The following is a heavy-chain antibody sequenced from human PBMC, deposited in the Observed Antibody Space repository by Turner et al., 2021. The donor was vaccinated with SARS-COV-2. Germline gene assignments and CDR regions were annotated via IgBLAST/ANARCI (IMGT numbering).Heavy chain of an antibody. Sequence: QVQLVESGGGVVPPGRSLRRSCAASGFTCRSYGVHWVRQAPGKGLEWVAVIWYDGSNKYYADSVKGRFTISRDNSKNTLYLQMNSLRAEDTAVYYCARDRGLSYDFWSAYYESWFDPWGQGTLVTVSS. CDR1: GFTCRSYG. V-gene: IGHV3-33*01. CDR3: ARDRGLSYDFWSAYYESWFDP. J-gene: IGHJ5*02. CDR2: IWYDGSNK. D-gene: IGHD3-3*01.